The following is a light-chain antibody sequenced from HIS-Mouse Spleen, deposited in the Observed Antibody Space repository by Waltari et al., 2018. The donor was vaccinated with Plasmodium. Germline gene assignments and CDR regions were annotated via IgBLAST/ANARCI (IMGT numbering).Light chain of an antibody. CDR3: QQLNSYPSIT. Sequence: DIQLTQSPSFLSASVGDRVTITCRASQGSSSYLAWYQQKPGKAPKLLIYAASTLQSGVPSRFSGSGSGTEVTLIISSLQPEDFATYYCQQLNSYPSITFGQGTRLEIK. J-gene: IGKJ5*01. V-gene: IGKV1-9*01. CDR2: AAS. CDR1: QGSSSY.